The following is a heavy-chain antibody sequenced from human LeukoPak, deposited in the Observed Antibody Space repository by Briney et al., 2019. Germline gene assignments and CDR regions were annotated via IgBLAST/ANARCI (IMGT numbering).Heavy chain of an antibody. CDR1: GFTFSSYA. Sequence: GGSLRLSCAASGFTFSSYALSWVRQAPGEGLEWVSAISGSGGSTYYADSVKGRFTISRDNSKNTVYLQMNSLRAEDTAVYYCAKTPSGSYYPGYFDYWGQGTLVTVSS. CDR2: ISGSGGST. CDR3: AKTPSGSYYPGYFDY. V-gene: IGHV3-23*01. D-gene: IGHD1-26*01. J-gene: IGHJ4*02.